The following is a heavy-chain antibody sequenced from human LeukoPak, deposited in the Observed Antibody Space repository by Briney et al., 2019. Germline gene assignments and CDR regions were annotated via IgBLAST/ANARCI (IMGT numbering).Heavy chain of an antibody. J-gene: IGHJ3*02. V-gene: IGHV3-48*03. Sequence: GGSLRLSCAASGFTFSSYEMNWVRQAPGKGLEWVSYISSSGSTIYYADSVKGRFTISRDNAKNSLYLQMNSLRAEDTAVYYCARDNWNDAGYDAFDIWGQGTMVTASS. CDR2: ISSSGSTI. CDR3: ARDNWNDAGYDAFDI. CDR1: GFTFSSYE. D-gene: IGHD1-20*01.